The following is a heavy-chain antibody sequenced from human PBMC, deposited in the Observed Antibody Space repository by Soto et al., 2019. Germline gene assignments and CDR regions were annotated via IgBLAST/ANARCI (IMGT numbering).Heavy chain of an antibody. CDR1: GFSLSTSGEA. J-gene: IGHJ5*02. CDR3: AHYVSASPAGWFDP. Sequence: QITLKESGPALVKPTQTLTLTCTFSGFSLSTSGEAVGWIRQPPGEALEWLALIYWADDNRYNPTLKTRLTITKDPSKNQVVLTLTNMDPVDTATYYCAHYVSASPAGWFDPWGQGILVTVSS. D-gene: IGHD3-10*01. CDR2: IYWADDN. V-gene: IGHV2-5*02.